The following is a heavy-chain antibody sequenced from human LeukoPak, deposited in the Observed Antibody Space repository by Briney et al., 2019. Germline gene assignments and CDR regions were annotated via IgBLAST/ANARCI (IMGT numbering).Heavy chain of an antibody. CDR2: INHNGST. D-gene: IGHD3-10*01. CDR3: ARGVIITFYYYYCMAV. CDR1: GGSFSGYY. Sequence: SETLSLTCADYGGSFSGYYWSWIRQPPGKGLEWIGEINHNGSTNYNPSLKRRVTISVDTSKNQFSLKLISVTAADTAVYYCARGVIITFYYYYCMAVGGQGTTVTV. J-gene: IGHJ6*02. V-gene: IGHV4-34*01.